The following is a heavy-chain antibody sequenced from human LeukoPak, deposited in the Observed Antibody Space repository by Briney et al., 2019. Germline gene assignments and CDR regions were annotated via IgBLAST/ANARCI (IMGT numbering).Heavy chain of an antibody. CDR3: ARGSRCCSIITSYYYYGMDV. Sequence: PSETLSLTCTVSGGSISSYYWSWIRQPPGKGLEWIGYIYYSGSTNCNPSLKSRVTISVDTSKNQFSLKLSSVTAADTAVYYCARGSRCCSIITSYYYYGMDVWGQGTTVTVSS. J-gene: IGHJ6*02. CDR2: IYYSGST. D-gene: IGHD2-2*01. CDR1: GGSISSYY. V-gene: IGHV4-59*08.